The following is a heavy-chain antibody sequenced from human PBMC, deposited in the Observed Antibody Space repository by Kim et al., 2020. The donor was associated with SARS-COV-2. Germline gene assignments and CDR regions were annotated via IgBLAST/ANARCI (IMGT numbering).Heavy chain of an antibody. D-gene: IGHD6-13*01. V-gene: IGHV3-21*01. CDR2: ISSSSSHT. Sequence: GGSLRLSCAASGFTFSSYSMNWVRQAPGKGLEWVSSISSSSSHTYHADSLKGRFTISRDNAKNSLYLQMNSLRAEDTAVYYCARDKDSSSLFPPPTDYYGMDVWVQGTTVTVSS. CDR3: ARDKDSSSLFPPPTDYYGMDV. CDR1: GFTFSSYS. J-gene: IGHJ6*02.